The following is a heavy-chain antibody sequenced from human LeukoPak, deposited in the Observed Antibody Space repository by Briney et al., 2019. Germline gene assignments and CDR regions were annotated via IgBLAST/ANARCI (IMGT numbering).Heavy chain of an antibody. J-gene: IGHJ4*02. CDR3: ARGSPQGQQLVRLLYYFGY. CDR2: IIPIFGTA. Sequence: SVKVSCKASGGTFSSYAISWVRQAPGQGLEWMGGIIPIFGTANYAQKFQGRVTITADESTSTAYMELSSLRSEDTAVYYCARGSPQGQQLVRLLYYFGYWGQGTLVTVSS. V-gene: IGHV1-69*13. CDR1: GGTFSSYA. D-gene: IGHD6-13*01.